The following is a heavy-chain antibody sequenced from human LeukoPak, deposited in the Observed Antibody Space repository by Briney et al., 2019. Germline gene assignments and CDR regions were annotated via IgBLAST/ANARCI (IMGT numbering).Heavy chain of an antibody. CDR2: INPNSGGT. V-gene: IGHV1-2*02. J-gene: IGHJ6*03. CDR1: GYTFTGYY. CDR3: ARAIISDIVLMVYESYMDV. Sequence: ASVKVSCKASGYTFTGYYMHWVRQAPGQGLEWMGWINPNSGGTNYAQKFQGRVTMTRDMSTSTVYMELSSLRSEDTAVYYCARAIISDIVLMVYESYMDVWGKGTTVTVSS. D-gene: IGHD2-8*01.